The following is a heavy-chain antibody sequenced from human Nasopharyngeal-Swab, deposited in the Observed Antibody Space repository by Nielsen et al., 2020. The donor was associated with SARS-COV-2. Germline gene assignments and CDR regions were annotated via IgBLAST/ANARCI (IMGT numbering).Heavy chain of an antibody. D-gene: IGHD1-1*01. Sequence: ASVKVSCKASGYTFNKYVLNWVRQAPGQGPEYIGWISTKTGAPTYAQAFTGRFVISLDTSVSTTYLQISSLKADDTAVYYCARENQEYANIWIDYWGQGTQVTVSS. J-gene: IGHJ4*02. CDR1: GYTFNKYV. CDR3: ARENQEYANIWIDY. V-gene: IGHV7-4-1*02. CDR2: ISTKTGAP.